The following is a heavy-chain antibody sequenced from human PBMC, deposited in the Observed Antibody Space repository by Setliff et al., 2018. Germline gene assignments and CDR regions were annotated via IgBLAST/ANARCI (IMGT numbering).Heavy chain of an antibody. CDR1: GYTFNNYF. D-gene: IGHD4-17*01. J-gene: IGHJ5*02. Sequence: GASVKVSCKASGYTFNNYFLHWVRLAPGQGLEWMGRFHPYSGHTNYAQNFQGRVTMTMDASITTVYMELSRLTSDDTAVYYCAKDPSFTDYGDYPSLWFDPWGQGTLVTVSS. V-gene: IGHV1-2*06. CDR3: AKDPSFTDYGDYPSLWFDP. CDR2: FHPYSGHT.